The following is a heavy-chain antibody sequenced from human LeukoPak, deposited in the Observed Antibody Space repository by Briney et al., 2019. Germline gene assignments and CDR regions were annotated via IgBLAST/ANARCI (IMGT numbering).Heavy chain of an antibody. Sequence: KPSETLSLTCTVSGGSISSYYWSWIRQPAGKGLEWIGRIYASGSTNYNPSLKSRVTISVDTSKNQFSLKLSSVTAADTAVYYCARRRYYDSSGYRTWGQGTLVTVSS. J-gene: IGHJ5*02. CDR3: ARRRYYDSSGYRT. D-gene: IGHD3-22*01. CDR1: GGSISSYY. V-gene: IGHV4-4*07. CDR2: IYASGST.